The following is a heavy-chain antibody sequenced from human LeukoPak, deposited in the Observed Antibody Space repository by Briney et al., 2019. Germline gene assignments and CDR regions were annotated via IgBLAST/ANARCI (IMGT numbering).Heavy chain of an antibody. J-gene: IGHJ4*02. V-gene: IGHV3-33*08. CDR1: GFTFSSYG. D-gene: IGHD2-2*01. Sequence: GRSLRLSCAASGFTFSSYGMHWVRQAPGKGLEWVAVIWYGGSNKYYADSVKGRFTISRDNSKNTLYLQMNSLRAEDTAVYYCANHLACRSHNCPSFDEWGQGTLVTVSS. CDR3: ANHLACRSHNCPSFDE. CDR2: IWYGGSNK.